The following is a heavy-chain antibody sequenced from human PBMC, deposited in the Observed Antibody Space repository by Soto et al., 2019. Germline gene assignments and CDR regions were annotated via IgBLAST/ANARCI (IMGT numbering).Heavy chain of an antibody. CDR2: IYSSGST. J-gene: IGHJ4*02. CDR3: AKLGYSYGYLVY. CDR1: GFTVSSNY. D-gene: IGHD5-18*01. V-gene: IGHV3-53*01. Sequence: GGSLRLSCAVSGFTVSSNYMSWVRQAPGKGLEWVSVIYSSGSTYYADSLKGRFTISRDHYKKTLYLQMNSPRAEDTAVYYRAKLGYSYGYLVYWGQGTLVTVSS.